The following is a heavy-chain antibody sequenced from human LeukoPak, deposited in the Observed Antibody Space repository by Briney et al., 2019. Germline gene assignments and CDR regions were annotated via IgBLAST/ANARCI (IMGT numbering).Heavy chain of an antibody. D-gene: IGHD5-12*01. J-gene: IGHJ6*03. CDR2: ISASGGHT. Sequence: GGSLRLSCAASGFTFSSCAMSWVRQAPGKGLEWVSGISASGGHTFYADSVKGRFSISRDNSKNTLSLQMNSLRAEDTAVYYCARDRGWGMDVWGKGTTVTISS. CDR3: ARDRGWGMDV. CDR1: GFTFSSCA. V-gene: IGHV3-23*01.